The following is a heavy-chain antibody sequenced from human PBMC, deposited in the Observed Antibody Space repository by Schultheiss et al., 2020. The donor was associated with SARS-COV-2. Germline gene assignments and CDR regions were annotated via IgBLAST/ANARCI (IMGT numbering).Heavy chain of an antibody. CDR2: ISGSGGST. CDR1: GFTFSSYA. CDR3: AKRLQGKYQLPPGY. Sequence: GGSLRLSCAASGFTFSSYAMNWVRQAPGKGLEWVSAISGSGGSTYYADSVKGRFTISRDNSKNTLYLQMNSLRAEDTAVYYCAKRLQGKYQLPPGYWGQGTLVTVSS. J-gene: IGHJ4*02. V-gene: IGHV3-23*01. D-gene: IGHD2-2*01.